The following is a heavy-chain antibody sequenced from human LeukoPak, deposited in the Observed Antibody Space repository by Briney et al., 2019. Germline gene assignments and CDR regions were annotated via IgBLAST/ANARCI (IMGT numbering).Heavy chain of an antibody. CDR2: ISYDGSNK. V-gene: IGHV3-30-3*01. D-gene: IGHD1-26*01. CDR1: GSTFSSYA. Sequence: LTGGSLRLSCAASGSTFSSYAMHWVRQAPGKGLEWVAVISYDGSNKYYADSVKGRFTISRDNSKNTLYLQMNSLRAEDTAVYYCARARYSGSYYSLFDYWGQGTLVTVSS. CDR3: ARARYSGSYYSLFDY. J-gene: IGHJ4*02.